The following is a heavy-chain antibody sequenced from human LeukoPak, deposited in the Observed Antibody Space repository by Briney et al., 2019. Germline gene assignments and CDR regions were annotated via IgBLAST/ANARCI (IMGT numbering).Heavy chain of an antibody. CDR1: GFTFSSSA. D-gene: IGHD5-18*01. Sequence: PGGSLRLSCAASGFTFSSSAMSWVRQAPGKGLEWVSAISNNGGYTYYADSVKGRFTISRDNSKNTLYLQMNSLRAEDTAVYYCAKDPPLLDVDTAMRDYWGQGTLVTVSS. CDR2: ISNNGGYT. J-gene: IGHJ4*02. V-gene: IGHV3-23*01. CDR3: AKDPPLLDVDTAMRDY.